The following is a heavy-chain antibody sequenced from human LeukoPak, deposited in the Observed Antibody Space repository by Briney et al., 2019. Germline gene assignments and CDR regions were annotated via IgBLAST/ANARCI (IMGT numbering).Heavy chain of an antibody. V-gene: IGHV3-9*01. J-gene: IGHJ5*02. CDR1: GFTFDDYA. CDR3: AKSGGYQLLWLNH. D-gene: IGHD2-2*01. Sequence: GGSLRLSCAASGFTFDDYAMHWVRQAPGKGLEWVSGISWNSGSIGYADSVKGRFTISRDNAKNSLYLQMNSLRAEDTALYYCAKSGGYQLLWLNHWGQGTLVTVSS. CDR2: ISWNSGSI.